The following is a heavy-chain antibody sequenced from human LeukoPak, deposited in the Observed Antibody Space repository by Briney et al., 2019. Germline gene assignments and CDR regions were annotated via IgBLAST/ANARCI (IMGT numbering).Heavy chain of an antibody. CDR2: IYYSGST. CDR1: GGSISSYY. D-gene: IGHD6-13*01. V-gene: IGHV4-59*01. Sequence: PSETLSLTCTVSGGSISSYYWSWTRQPPGKGLEWIGYIYYSGSTNYNPSLKSRVTISVDTSKNQFSLKLSSVTAADTAVYYCARGGRYSSSWFDYWGQGTLVTVSS. J-gene: IGHJ5*01. CDR3: ARGGRYSSSWFDY.